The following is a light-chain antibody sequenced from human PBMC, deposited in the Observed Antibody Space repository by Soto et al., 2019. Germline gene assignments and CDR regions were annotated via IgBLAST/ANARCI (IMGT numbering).Light chain of an antibody. Sequence: EIVMTQSPATLSVSPGERATLSCRASQSVSSDLAWYQQKPGQAPRLLIFGASTRATSIPARFTGSRSGTEFTLTISSLQSEDFAVYYCQQYNNWPRTFGQGTRWISN. V-gene: IGKV3-15*01. J-gene: IGKJ1*01. CDR1: QSVSSD. CDR3: QQYNNWPRT. CDR2: GAS.